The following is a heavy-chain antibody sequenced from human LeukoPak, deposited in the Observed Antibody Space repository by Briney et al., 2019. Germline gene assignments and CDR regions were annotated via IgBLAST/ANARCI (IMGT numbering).Heavy chain of an antibody. CDR2: ISWNSGSI. CDR3: ARDRLWIQLWFDY. D-gene: IGHD5-18*01. J-gene: IGHJ4*02. Sequence: QPGRSLRLSCAASGFTFDDYAMHWVRQAPGKGLEWVSGISWNSGSIGYADSVKGRFTISRDNAKNSLYLQMNSLRAEDTAVYYCARDRLWIQLWFDYWGQGTLVTVSS. V-gene: IGHV3-9*01. CDR1: GFTFDDYA.